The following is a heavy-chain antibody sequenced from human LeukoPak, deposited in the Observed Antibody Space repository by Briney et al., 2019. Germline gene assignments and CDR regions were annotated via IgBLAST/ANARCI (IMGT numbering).Heavy chain of an antibody. CDR3: AKGSSSSRPYYFDY. J-gene: IGHJ4*02. V-gene: IGHV3-23*01. Sequence: PEGSLRLSCAASGFTFSRYAMSWVRQAPGKGLEWISAITDSGGSTYHADSVKGRFTISRDNSENTLYLQMNSLRVEDTAVYYCAKGSSSSRPYYFDYWGQGSLVTVSS. CDR1: GFTFSRYA. D-gene: IGHD6-6*01. CDR2: ITDSGGST.